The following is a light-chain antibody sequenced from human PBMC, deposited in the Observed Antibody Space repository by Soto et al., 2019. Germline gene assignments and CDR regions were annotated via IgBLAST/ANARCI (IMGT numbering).Light chain of an antibody. J-gene: IGKJ5*01. CDR1: QSVSSN. CDR2: GAS. Sequence: EIVMTQSPVTLSVSPGERVALSCRSSQSVSSNLAWYQQKRGQAPRLLIYGASTRATGIAARFSGSGSGTEFTLTIRSLQSEDFAVYYCQQYHNWPPINFGQGKRLEIK. V-gene: IGKV3-15*01. CDR3: QQYHNWPPIN.